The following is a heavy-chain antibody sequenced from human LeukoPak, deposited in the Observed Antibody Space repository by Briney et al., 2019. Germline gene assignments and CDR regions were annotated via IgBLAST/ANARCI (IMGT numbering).Heavy chain of an antibody. V-gene: IGHV3-7*01. CDR2: IKQDGSEK. CDR1: GFTFSSYW. J-gene: IGHJ4*02. D-gene: IGHD1-26*01. CDR3: ARDLPEFSGSYQPVFDY. Sequence: PGGSLRLSCAASGFTFSSYWMSWVRQAPGKGLEWEANIKQDGSEKYYVDSVKGRFTISRDNAKNSLYLQMNSLRAEDTAVYYCARDLPEFSGSYQPVFDYWGQGTLVTVSS.